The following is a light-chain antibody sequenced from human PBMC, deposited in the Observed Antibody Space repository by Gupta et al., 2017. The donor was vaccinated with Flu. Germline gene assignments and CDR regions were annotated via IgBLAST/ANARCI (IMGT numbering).Light chain of an antibody. CDR3: CSYAGSYTPWV. J-gene: IGLJ3*02. V-gene: IGLV2-11*01. CDR1: SSDVGGYNY. Sequence: QSALTQPRSVSWSPGQLVTISCTGTSSDVGGYNYVSWYQQPPGKAPKLMIYDVSKRPSGVPDRFSGSKSGNTASLTISGLQAEDEADYYCCSYAGSYTPWVFGGGTKLTVL. CDR2: DVS.